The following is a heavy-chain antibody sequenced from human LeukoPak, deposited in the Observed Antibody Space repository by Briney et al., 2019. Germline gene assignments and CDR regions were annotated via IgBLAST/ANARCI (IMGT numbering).Heavy chain of an antibody. Sequence: GGSLRLSCAASGFTFNNFTMNWARQAPGKGLEWVSVISDDGKTTHYADSVKGRFTISRDNAKNSLYLQMNSLRAEDTAVYYCARDYSGYDSGFDYWGQGTLVTVSS. V-gene: IGHV3-48*04. CDR1: GFTFNNFT. D-gene: IGHD5-12*01. CDR2: ISDDGKTT. CDR3: ARDYSGYDSGFDY. J-gene: IGHJ4*02.